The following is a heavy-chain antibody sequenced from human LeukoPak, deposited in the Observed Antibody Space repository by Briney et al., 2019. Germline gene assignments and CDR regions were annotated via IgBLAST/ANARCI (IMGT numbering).Heavy chain of an antibody. Sequence: GGSLRLSCAASGFTFTNAWMTWVRQAPGKGLEWVSSISSSSSYIYYADSVKGRFTISRDNAKNSLYLQMNSLRAEDTAVYYCARGRTRCSTSCYFDYWGQGTLVTVSS. CDR2: ISSSSSYI. J-gene: IGHJ4*02. CDR3: ARGRTRCSTSCYFDY. D-gene: IGHD2-2*01. V-gene: IGHV3-21*01. CDR1: GFTFTNAW.